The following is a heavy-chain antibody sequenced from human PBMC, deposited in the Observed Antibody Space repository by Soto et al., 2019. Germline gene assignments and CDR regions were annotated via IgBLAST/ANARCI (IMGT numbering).Heavy chain of an antibody. J-gene: IGHJ5*02. Sequence: ASVKVSCKASGYTFTSYDINWVRQATGQGLEWMGWMNPNSGNTGYAQKFQGRVTMTRNTSISTAYMELSSLRSEDTAVYYCARGRYCSGGSCYSALINWFDPWGQGTLVTVSS. V-gene: IGHV1-8*01. CDR1: GYTFTSYD. D-gene: IGHD2-15*01. CDR3: ARGRYCSGGSCYSALINWFDP. CDR2: MNPNSGNT.